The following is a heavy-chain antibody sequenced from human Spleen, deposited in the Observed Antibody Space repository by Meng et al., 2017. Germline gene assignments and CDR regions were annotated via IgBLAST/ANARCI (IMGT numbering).Heavy chain of an antibody. CDR2: INWNGGST. CDR1: GFSFDDYG. Sequence: GESLKISCAASGFSFDDYGMSWVRQAPGKGLEWVSGINWNGGSTTYADSVKGRFSISRDNAKNSLYLQMNSLRAEDTGVYYCARGRDSGWYVDYWGQGTLVTVSS. J-gene: IGHJ4*02. CDR3: ARGRDSGWYVDY. V-gene: IGHV3-20*04. D-gene: IGHD6-19*01.